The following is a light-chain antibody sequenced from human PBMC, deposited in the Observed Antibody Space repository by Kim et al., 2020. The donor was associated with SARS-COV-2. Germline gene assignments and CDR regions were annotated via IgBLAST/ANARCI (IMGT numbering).Light chain of an antibody. CDR1: SSDIDDYKF. J-gene: IGLJ1*01. CDR2: DVI. CDR3: CSYAGTYV. Sequence: SPGQSVTISCTGTSSDIDDYKFLSWYQHHPGKAPQLMIYDVIKRPSGVPDRFSGSKSGNTASLTISGLQAEDEADYYCCSYAGTYVFGSGTKVTVL. V-gene: IGLV2-11*01.